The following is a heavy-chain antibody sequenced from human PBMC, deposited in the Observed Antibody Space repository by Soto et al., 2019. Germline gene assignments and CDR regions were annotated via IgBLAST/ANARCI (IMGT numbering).Heavy chain of an antibody. CDR2: IYWDDDK. J-gene: IGHJ5*02. Sequence: SGPTLVNPTQTLTLTCTFSGFSLSTSGVGVGWIRQPPGKALEWLALIYWDDDKRYSPSLKSRLTITKATSKNQVVLTMTNMDPVDTATYYCAHSKVLTFARKGDWFDPWGQGTLVTVSS. V-gene: IGHV2-5*02. CDR3: AHSKVLTFARKGDWFDP. D-gene: IGHD6-6*01. CDR1: GFSLSTSGVG.